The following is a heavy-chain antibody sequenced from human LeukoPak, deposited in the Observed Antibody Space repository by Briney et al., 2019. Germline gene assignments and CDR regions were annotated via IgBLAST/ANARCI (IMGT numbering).Heavy chain of an antibody. D-gene: IGHD2-2*01. V-gene: IGHV4-34*01. CDR2: INHSGST. CDR3: ARVRGIVVVPAAPARTGGWFDP. Sequence: PSETLSLTCAVYSGSFSGYYWSWIRQPPGGGLEWIGEINHSGSTNSNPSLKSRVTISVDTSKNQFSLKLSSVTAADTAVYYCARVRGIVVVPAAPARTGGWFDPWGQGTLVTVSS. J-gene: IGHJ5*02. CDR1: SGSFSGYY.